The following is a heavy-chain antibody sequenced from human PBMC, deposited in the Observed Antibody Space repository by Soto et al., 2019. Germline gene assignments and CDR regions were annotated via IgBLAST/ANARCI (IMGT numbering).Heavy chain of an antibody. D-gene: IGHD6-19*01. V-gene: IGHV3-23*01. J-gene: IGHJ5*02. CDR1: GFTFSSSA. CDR2: IRVGGGDT. CDR3: AKCSVGTVRSSGWCNWFDP. Sequence: VRLLESGGGLAQPGGSLRLSCAASGFTFSSSAMNWVRQAPGKGLEWVSSIRVGGGDTFYADSVRGRFTVSRDISRNTVYLQMNSLRAEDTAIYYCAKCSVGTVRSSGWCNWFDPWGQGTLVTVSS.